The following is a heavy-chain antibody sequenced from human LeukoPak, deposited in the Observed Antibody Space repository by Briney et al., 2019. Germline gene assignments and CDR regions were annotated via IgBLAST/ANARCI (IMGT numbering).Heavy chain of an antibody. Sequence: SETLSLTYTVSGGSVSSSSYYWGWIRQPPGKGLEWIGSIYYSGSTYYNPSLKSRVSISVDTSKNQFSLKLSSVTAADTAVYYCARRGGRILQYPHYFDYWGQGTLVTVSS. V-gene: IGHV4-39*07. CDR1: GGSVSSSSYY. CDR3: ARRGGRILQYPHYFDY. CDR2: IYYSGST. J-gene: IGHJ4*02. D-gene: IGHD3-9*01.